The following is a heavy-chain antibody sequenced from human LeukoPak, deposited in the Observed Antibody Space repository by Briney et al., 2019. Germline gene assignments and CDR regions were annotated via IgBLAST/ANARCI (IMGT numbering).Heavy chain of an antibody. Sequence: PGGSLRLSCAASGFTFSSYAMHWVRQAPGKGLEWVAVISYDGSNKYYADSVKGRFTISRDNSKNTLYLQMNSLRAEDTAVYYCARSPVGIGVDYWGQGTLVTVSS. CDR2: ISYDGSNK. D-gene: IGHD3-10*01. V-gene: IGHV3-30-3*01. CDR1: GFTFSSYA. J-gene: IGHJ4*02. CDR3: ARSPVGIGVDY.